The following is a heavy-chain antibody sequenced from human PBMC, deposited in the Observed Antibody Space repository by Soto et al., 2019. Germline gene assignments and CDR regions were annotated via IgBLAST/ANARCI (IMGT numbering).Heavy chain of an antibody. V-gene: IGHV4-31*01. D-gene: IGHD3-22*01. Sequence: SETLSLTCTVSGGSISSGGYYWSWIRQHPGKGLEWIGYIYYSGSTYYNPSLKSLLTISMDTSKNQFSLKLTSVTAADTAVYYCARRAAYYYDSSGYYLGIGDAFDIWGQGTMVTVSS. J-gene: IGHJ3*02. CDR3: ARRAAYYYDSSGYYLGIGDAFDI. CDR2: IYYSGST. CDR1: GGSISSGGYY.